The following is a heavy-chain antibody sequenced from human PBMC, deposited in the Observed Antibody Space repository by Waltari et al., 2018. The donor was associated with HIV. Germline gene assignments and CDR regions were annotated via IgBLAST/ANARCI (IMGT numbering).Heavy chain of an antibody. D-gene: IGHD6-19*01. Sequence: QVQLQESGPGLVKPSETLSLTCAVSGYSISSGYYWGWIRQPPGKGLAWIGYSYHSGSYYYSPSLKSRVAISVDTSKNQFSLKLSSVTAADTAVYYCARVMTVSGTSHDAFDIWGQGTMVTASS. CDR1: GYSISSGYY. CDR2: SYHSGSY. V-gene: IGHV4-38-2*01. J-gene: IGHJ3*02. CDR3: ARVMTVSGTSHDAFDI.